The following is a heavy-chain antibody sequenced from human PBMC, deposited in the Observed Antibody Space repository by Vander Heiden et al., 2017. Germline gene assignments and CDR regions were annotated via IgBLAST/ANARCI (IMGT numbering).Heavy chain of an antibody. D-gene: IGHD4-17*01. V-gene: IGHV3-9*01. J-gene: IGHJ4*02. CDR3: AKDSNGDYLDY. CDR2: NSWNSGSI. Sequence: DVQLVASRGDLIQPGRSLRPPCAASGFTFADYSVPWVRQAPGKGLEWVAGNSWNSGSIGYADSVKGRFTISRDNAKNSLYLQMNSLRAEDTALYYCAKDSNGDYLDYWGQGTLVTVSS. CDR1: GFTFADYS.